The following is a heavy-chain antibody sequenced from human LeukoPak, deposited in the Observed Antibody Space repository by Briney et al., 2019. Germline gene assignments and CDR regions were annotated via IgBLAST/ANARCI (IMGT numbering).Heavy chain of an antibody. D-gene: IGHD4-23*01. CDR2: IIPIFGTA. CDR1: GGTFSSYA. V-gene: IGHV1-69*05. Sequence: SVKVSCKASGGTFSSYAISWVRQAPGQGLEWMGGIIPIFGTANYAQKFQGRVTITTDESTSTAYMELSSLRSEDTAVYYCARVNSMVVTPTYYFDYWGQGTLVTVSS. J-gene: IGHJ4*02. CDR3: ARVNSMVVTPTYYFDY.